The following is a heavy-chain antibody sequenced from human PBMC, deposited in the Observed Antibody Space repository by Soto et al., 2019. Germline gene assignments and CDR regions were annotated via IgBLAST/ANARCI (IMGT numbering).Heavy chain of an antibody. CDR2: ISAYNGNT. J-gene: IGHJ5*02. V-gene: IGHV1-18*01. CDR3: ARVDVVLVPAAINWFDP. D-gene: IGHD2-2*01. CDR1: GYTFTSYG. Sequence: ASVKVSCKASGYTFTSYGISWVRQAPGQGLEWMGWISAYNGNTNYAQKLRGRVTMTTDTSTSTAYMDLRSLRSDDTAVYYCARVDVVLVPAAINWFDPWGQGTLVTVSS.